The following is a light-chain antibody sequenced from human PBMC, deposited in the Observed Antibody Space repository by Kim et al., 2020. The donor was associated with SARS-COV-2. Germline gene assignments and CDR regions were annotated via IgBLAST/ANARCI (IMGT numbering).Light chain of an antibody. CDR1: QSVNSSY. CDR3: QQYGSSPLT. Sequence: SPGKRATLSCKTSQSVNSSYLAWYQQKPDRAPRLLVYGASSRATGNPDRFSGSGSGTDFTLTISRLEPEDFAVYYCQQYGSSPLTFGGGTKVDIK. CDR2: GAS. V-gene: IGKV3-20*01. J-gene: IGKJ4*01.